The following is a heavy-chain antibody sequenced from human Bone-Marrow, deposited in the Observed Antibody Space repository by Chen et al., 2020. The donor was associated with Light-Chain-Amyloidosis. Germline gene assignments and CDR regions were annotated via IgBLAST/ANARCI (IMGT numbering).Heavy chain of an antibody. V-gene: IGHV4-39*01. CDR1: GGSISSTRYS. J-gene: IGHJ3*02. D-gene: IGHD2-15*01. CDR3: ARLAVVEDATAINAFDI. CDR2: IYHTGNT. Sequence: QLQLQESGPGLVKPSETVSLTCSVSGGSISSTRYSWGWIRQPPGKGLEWVGNIYHTGNTYHIPSLKSLVTMSVDTSKDQFSLHVNSVTAADTAIYYGARLAVVEDATAINAFDIWGQGTMVIVSS.